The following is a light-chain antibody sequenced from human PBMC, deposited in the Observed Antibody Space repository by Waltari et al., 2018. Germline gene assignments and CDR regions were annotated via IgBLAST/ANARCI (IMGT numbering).Light chain of an antibody. CDR3: GTWDSSLSGAV. J-gene: IGLJ7*01. CDR2: EYS. CDR1: SSNIGNNY. Sequence: QSVLTQPPSVSAAPGQRVTISCSGGSSNIGNNYVSWYQQFPGTAPKLLIYEYSERPSGIPGRFSGSKSGTSATLDITGLQAGDEADYYCGTWDSSLSGAVFGGGTHLTVL. V-gene: IGLV1-51*02.